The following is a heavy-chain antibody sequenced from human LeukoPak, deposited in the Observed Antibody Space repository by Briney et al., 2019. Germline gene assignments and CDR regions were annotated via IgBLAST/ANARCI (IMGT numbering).Heavy chain of an antibody. D-gene: IGHD2-2*01. J-gene: IGHJ4*02. Sequence: GGSLRLPCAASGFTVSSSFIYWVRQAPGKGLEWVSFIHRDDKTYYADSVKGRFTMSRDSSKNTLYLQMNSLGADDTAVYYCAREVISTPSYFDYWGQGVLVTVSS. CDR1: GFTVSSSF. V-gene: IGHV3-53*01. CDR3: AREVISTPSYFDY. CDR2: IHRDDKT.